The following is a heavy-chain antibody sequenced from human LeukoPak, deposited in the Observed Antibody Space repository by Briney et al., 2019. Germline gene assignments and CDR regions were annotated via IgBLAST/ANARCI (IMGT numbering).Heavy chain of an antibody. CDR3: ARLGGGHSSSWYDAFDI. Sequence: PGGSLRLSCAASGFTFSSYWMNWVRQAPGKGLEWVAKIKYDGGEIYYVESVKGRFTISRDNAKNSLYLQMNSLRAEDTAVYYCARLGGGHSSSWYDAFDIWGQGTMVTVSS. J-gene: IGHJ3*02. CDR2: IKYDGGEI. V-gene: IGHV3-7*01. CDR1: GFTFSSYW. D-gene: IGHD6-13*01.